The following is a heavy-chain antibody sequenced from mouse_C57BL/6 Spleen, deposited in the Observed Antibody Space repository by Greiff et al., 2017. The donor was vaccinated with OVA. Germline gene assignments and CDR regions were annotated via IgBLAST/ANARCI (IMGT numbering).Heavy chain of an antibody. J-gene: IGHJ2*01. V-gene: IGHV1-64*01. CDR2: IHPNSGST. D-gene: IGHD2-5*01. CDR1: GYTFPSYW. CDR3: ARWDYSNTFDY. Sequence: QVQLQQPGAELVKPGASVKLSCKASGYTFPSYWMHWVKQRPGQGLEWIGMIHPNSGSTNYNEKFKSKATLTVDKSSSTAYMQLSSLTSEDSAVYYCARWDYSNTFDYWGQGTTLTVSS.